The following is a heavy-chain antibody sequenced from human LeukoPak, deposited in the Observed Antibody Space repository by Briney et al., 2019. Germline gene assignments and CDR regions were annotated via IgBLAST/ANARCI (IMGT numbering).Heavy chain of an antibody. CDR1: GGSISSSSYY. CDR3: AADPQQLVRGYYYYGMDV. J-gene: IGHJ6*02. Sequence: SETLSLTCTVSGGSISSSSYYWGWIRQPPGKGLEWIGSIYYSGSTYYNPSLKSRVTISVDTSKNQFSLKLSSVTAADTAVYYCAADPQQLVRGYYYYGMDVWGQGTTVTVSS. V-gene: IGHV4-39*01. CDR2: IYYSGST. D-gene: IGHD6-13*01.